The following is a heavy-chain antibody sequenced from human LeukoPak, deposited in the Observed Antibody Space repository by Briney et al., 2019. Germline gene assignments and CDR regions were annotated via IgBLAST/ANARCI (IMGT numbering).Heavy chain of an antibody. CDR2: IKQDGSEK. CDR3: AIGGNWWFDP. V-gene: IGHV3-7*01. Sequence: PGGSLRLSSAASGVTSCTDWMSWVGRAPGKGVEKLADIKQDGSEKYYVNSVMGRFTISRDNANNSLYLQMNSLRAEDTAVDYGAIGGNWWFDPWGQGTLVTVSS. CDR1: GVTSCTDW. J-gene: IGHJ5*02.